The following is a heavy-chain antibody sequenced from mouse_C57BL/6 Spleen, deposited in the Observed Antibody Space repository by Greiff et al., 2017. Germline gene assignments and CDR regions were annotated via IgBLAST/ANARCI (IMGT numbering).Heavy chain of an antibody. J-gene: IGHJ2*01. CDR2: IYPGDGDT. Sequence: QVQLKQSGAELVKPGASVKISCKASGYAFSSYWMNWVKQRPGKGLEWIGQIYPGDGDTNYNGKFKGKATLTADKSSSTAYMQLSSLTSEDSAVYFCARTRGWYYFDYWGQGTTLTVSS. CDR1: GYAFSSYW. CDR3: ARTRGWYYFDY. V-gene: IGHV1-80*01. D-gene: IGHD2-3*01.